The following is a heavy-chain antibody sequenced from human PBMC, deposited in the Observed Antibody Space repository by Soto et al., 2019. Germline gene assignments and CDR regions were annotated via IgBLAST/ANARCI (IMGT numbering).Heavy chain of an antibody. CDR1: GHSFTSYW. J-gene: IGHJ6*02. Sequence: GESLKISCKGSGHSFTSYWIGWVRQMPGKGLEWMGIIYPGDSDTRYSPSFQGQVTISADKSISTAYLQWSSLKASDTAMYYCARHPSTVTTYCYYYGMDVWGQGTTVTVSS. CDR3: ARHPSTVTTYCYYYGMDV. CDR2: IYPGDSDT. D-gene: IGHD4-17*01. V-gene: IGHV5-51*01.